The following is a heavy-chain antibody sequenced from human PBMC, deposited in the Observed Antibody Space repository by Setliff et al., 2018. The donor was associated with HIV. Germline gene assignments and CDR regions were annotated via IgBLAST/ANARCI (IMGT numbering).Heavy chain of an antibody. V-gene: IGHV4-39*07. CDR1: GGSISSTIDY. CDR2: IYYRGST. Sequence: SETLSLTCTVSGGSISSTIDYWGWIRQPPGKGLEWIGNIYYRGSTYYNPSLKSRVTISVDTSKNQFSLKLSSVTAADTAVYYCAREKYHPSGLARAYYLDYWGQGTLVTVSS. D-gene: IGHD2-2*01. J-gene: IGHJ4*02. CDR3: AREKYHPSGLARAYYLDY.